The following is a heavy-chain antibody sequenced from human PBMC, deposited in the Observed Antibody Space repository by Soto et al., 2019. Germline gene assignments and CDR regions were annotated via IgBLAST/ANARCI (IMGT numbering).Heavy chain of an antibody. D-gene: IGHD6-6*01. J-gene: IGHJ4*02. Sequence: QLQLQESGPGLVKPSETLSLTCTVSGGSITSSSYYWGCIRQPPGKGLEWIGSIYYSGRTYYNPSLKSPVTISVDTSKNHFSLTLSSVTAADTAVYYCARGVAAQTVYYFDYWGQGTLVTVSS. CDR3: ARGVAAQTVYYFDY. V-gene: IGHV4-39*02. CDR1: GGSITSSSYY. CDR2: IYYSGRT.